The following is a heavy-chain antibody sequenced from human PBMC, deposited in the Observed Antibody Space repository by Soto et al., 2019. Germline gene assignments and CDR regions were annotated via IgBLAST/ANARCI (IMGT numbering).Heavy chain of an antibody. Sequence: EVQLVESGGGLIQPGGSLRLSCAASGFTVSSNYMSWVRQAPGKGLEWVSVIYSGGSTYYADSVKGRFTISRDNSKNTLYLQMNSLRAEDTAVYYCARGGSLAGRAYYYYYGMDVWGQGTTVTVSS. V-gene: IGHV3-53*01. CDR1: GFTVSSNY. CDR3: ARGGSLAGRAYYYYYGMDV. D-gene: IGHD3-16*01. CDR2: IYSGGST. J-gene: IGHJ6*02.